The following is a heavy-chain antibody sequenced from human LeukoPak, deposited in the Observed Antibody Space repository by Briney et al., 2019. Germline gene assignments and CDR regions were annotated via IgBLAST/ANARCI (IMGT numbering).Heavy chain of an antibody. CDR2: ISAYNGNT. Sequence: GASVKVSCKASGRTFSSYAISWVRQAPGQGLEWMGWISAYNGNTNYAQKLQGKVTMTTDTSTSTAYMELRSLRSDDTAVYYCARDLTGHFDYWRQGTLVTVSS. J-gene: IGHJ4*02. CDR1: GRTFSSYA. V-gene: IGHV1-18*01. D-gene: IGHD7-27*01. CDR3: ARDLTGHFDY.